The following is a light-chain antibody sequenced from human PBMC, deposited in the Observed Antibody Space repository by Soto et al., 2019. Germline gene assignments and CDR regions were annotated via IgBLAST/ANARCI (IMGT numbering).Light chain of an antibody. CDR1: SSDVGGYNY. Sequence: QSALTQPASVPGSPGQSITISCTGTSSDVGGYNYVSWYQQHPGKAPKLMIFDVSDRPSGVSDRFSGSKSGNTASLTISGLQAEDEADYYCSSYARSSPVVFGGGTKVTVL. CDR2: DVS. V-gene: IGLV2-14*01. CDR3: SSYARSSPVV. J-gene: IGLJ2*01.